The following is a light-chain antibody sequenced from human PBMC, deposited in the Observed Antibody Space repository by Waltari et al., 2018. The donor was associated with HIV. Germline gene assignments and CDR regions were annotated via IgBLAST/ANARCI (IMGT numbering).Light chain of an antibody. V-gene: IGKV4-1*01. CDR3: QQYYSTPRT. Sequence: DIVMTQSPDSLAVSLGERAPLHCKSSQSVLYSSNNKNYLAWYQQKPGQPPKLLIYWASTRESGVPDRFSGSGSGTDFTLTISSLQAEDVAVYYCQQYYSTPRTFGQGTKLEIK. J-gene: IGKJ2*01. CDR1: QSVLYSSNNKNY. CDR2: WAS.